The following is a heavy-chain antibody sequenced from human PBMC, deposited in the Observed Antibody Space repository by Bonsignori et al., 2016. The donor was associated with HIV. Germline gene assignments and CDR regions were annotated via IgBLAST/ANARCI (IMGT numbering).Heavy chain of an antibody. CDR2: IYSGGST. V-gene: IGHV3-66*01. D-gene: IGHD6-13*01. CDR3: ATAPSSWHDY. CDR1: GFTVSNNF. Sequence: GGSLRLSCAASGFTVSNNFMSWVRQAPGKGLEWVSVIYSGGSTNYADSVKGRFIISRDNAKSTLYLQMNSLRTEDTAMYYCATAPSSWHDYWGQGTLVTVSS. J-gene: IGHJ4*02.